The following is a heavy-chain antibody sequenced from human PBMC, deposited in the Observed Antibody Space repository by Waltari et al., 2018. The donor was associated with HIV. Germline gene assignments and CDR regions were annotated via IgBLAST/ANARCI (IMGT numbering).Heavy chain of an antibody. D-gene: IGHD3-22*01. J-gene: IGHJ4*02. CDR2: ISGSGGST. Sequence: EVQLLESGGGLVQPGGSLSLSRAASGFTFRSFAITGVRQAPGKGLAWVSAISGSGGSTYYADSVKGRFTISRDNSKNTLYLQMNSLRAEDTAVYYCANPYDSSGYYYDYWGQGTLVTVSS. V-gene: IGHV3-23*01. CDR3: ANPYDSSGYYYDY. CDR1: GFTFRSFA.